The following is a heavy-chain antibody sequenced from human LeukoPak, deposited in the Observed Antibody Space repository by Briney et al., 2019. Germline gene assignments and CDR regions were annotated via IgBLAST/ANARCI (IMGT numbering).Heavy chain of an antibody. J-gene: IGHJ4*02. CDR1: GFTFNTYA. D-gene: IGHD1-1*01. V-gene: IGHV3-23*01. CDR3: TKDYKADF. Sequence: PGGSLRLSCVTPGFTFNTYAMTWVRQAPGKGLEWVSVIGASGDAAKYADSVKGRFTISRDNSKNTLFLQMNRLRADDTAVYYCTKDYKADFWGPGTLVTVSS. CDR2: IGASGDAA.